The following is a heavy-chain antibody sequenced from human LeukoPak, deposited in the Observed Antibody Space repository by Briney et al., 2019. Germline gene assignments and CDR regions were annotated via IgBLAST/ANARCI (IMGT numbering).Heavy chain of an antibody. J-gene: IGHJ6*03. CDR2: IKQDGSEK. Sequence: PGGSLRLSCAASGFTFSSYWMSWVRQAPGKGLEWVANIKQDGSEKYYVDSVKGRFTISRDNAKNSLYLQMNSLRAEDTAVYYCARESRSTISRSYYYYYMDVWGKGTTITVSS. CDR1: GFTFSSYW. V-gene: IGHV3-7*01. D-gene: IGHD3-3*01. CDR3: ARESRSTISRSYYYYYMDV.